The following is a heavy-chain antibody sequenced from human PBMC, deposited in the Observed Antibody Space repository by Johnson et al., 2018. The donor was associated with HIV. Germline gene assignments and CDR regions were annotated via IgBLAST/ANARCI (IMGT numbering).Heavy chain of an antibody. CDR3: ARDGESQQLPLGDAFDI. J-gene: IGHJ3*02. Sequence: MQLVESGGGLVQSGGSLRLSCGVSGFAVSSNYMSWVRQAPGKGLEWVSIIYSGGSTYYAESVKGRFTISRDNSKNTLYLQMNNLRVEDTAVYYCARDGESQQLPLGDAFDIWRQGTMVTVSS. CDR2: IYSGGST. CDR1: GFAVSSNY. V-gene: IGHV3-66*01. D-gene: IGHD6-13*01.